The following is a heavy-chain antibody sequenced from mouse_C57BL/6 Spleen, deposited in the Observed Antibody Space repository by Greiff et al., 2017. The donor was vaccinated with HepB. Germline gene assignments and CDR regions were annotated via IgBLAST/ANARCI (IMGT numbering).Heavy chain of an antibody. Sequence: EVQLQESGAELVRPGASVKLSCTASGFNIKDDYMHWVKQRPEQGLEWIGWIDPENGDTEYASKFQGKATITADTSSNTAYLQLSSLTSEDTAVYYCTANWESDDWGQGTTLTVSS. J-gene: IGHJ2*01. CDR3: TANWESDD. CDR2: IDPENGDT. V-gene: IGHV14-4*01. CDR1: GFNIKDDY. D-gene: IGHD4-1*02.